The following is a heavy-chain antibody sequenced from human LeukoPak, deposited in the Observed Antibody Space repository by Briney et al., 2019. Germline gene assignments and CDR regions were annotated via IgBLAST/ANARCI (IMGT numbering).Heavy chain of an antibody. CDR1: GGTFSSYA. V-gene: IGHV1-69*04. Sequence: ASVKVSCKASGGTFSSYAISWVRQAPGQGLEWMGRIIPILGIANYAQKFQGRVTITADKSTSTAYMELSSLRSEDTAVYYCARAPVAGFNDYWGQGTLVTVSS. CDR2: IIPILGIA. CDR3: ARAPVAGFNDY. D-gene: IGHD6-19*01. J-gene: IGHJ4*02.